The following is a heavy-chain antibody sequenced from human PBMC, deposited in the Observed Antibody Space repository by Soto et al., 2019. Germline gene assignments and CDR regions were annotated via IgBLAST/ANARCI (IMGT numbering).Heavy chain of an antibody. Sequence: PSETLSLTCTVSGGSISSYYWIWIRQPPGKGLEWIGYIYYSGSTNYNPSLKSRVTISVDTSKNQFSLKLSSVTAADTAVYYCASIGYYHDYWGQGTLVTVSS. CDR3: ASIGYYHDY. D-gene: IGHD3-22*01. V-gene: IGHV4-59*08. CDR1: GGSISSYY. CDR2: IYYSGST. J-gene: IGHJ4*02.